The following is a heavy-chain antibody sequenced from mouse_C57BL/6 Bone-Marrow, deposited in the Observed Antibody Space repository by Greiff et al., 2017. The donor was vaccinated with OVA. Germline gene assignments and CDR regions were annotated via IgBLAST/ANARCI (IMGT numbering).Heavy chain of an antibody. CDR2: ISSGGSYT. CDR3: ARHPTVDWYFEV. CDR1: GFTFSSYG. J-gene: IGHJ1*03. Sequence: EVKLVESGGDLVKPGGSLKLSCAASGFTFSSYGMSWVRQTPDKRLEWVATISSGGSYTYYPDSVKGRFTISRDNAKNTLYLQMSSLKSEDTAMYYCARHPTVDWYFEVWGTGTTVTVAS. V-gene: IGHV5-6*01. D-gene: IGHD1-1*01.